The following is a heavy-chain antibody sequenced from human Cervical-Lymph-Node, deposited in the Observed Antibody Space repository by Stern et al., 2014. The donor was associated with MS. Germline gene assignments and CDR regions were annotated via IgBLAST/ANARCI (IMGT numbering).Heavy chain of an antibody. V-gene: IGHV3-9*01. J-gene: IGHJ5*02. Sequence: EVQLEESGGGLVQPGRSLRLSCAASGFTFGDYAMHWVRQAPGKGLEWVSGISWNSGYIAYADSVKGRFTISRDNAKNSLYLQMNSLRAEDTALYYCAKDIGRRLVPYNWFDPWGQGTLVTVSS. CDR3: AKDIGRRLVPYNWFDP. D-gene: IGHD3-10*01. CDR1: GFTFGDYA. CDR2: ISWNSGYI.